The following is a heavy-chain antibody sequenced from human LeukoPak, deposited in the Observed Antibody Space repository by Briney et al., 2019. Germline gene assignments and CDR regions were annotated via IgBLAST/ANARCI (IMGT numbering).Heavy chain of an antibody. CDR2: INPNSGGT. CDR1: GYTFTGYY. Sequence: ASVTVTCKASGYTFTGYYMHWVRQAPGQGLEWMGWINPNSGGTNYAQKFQGRVTMTRDTSISTAYMELSRLRSDDTAVYYCAYTAALNWFDPWGQGTLVTVSS. V-gene: IGHV1-2*02. D-gene: IGHD5-18*01. J-gene: IGHJ5*02. CDR3: AYTAALNWFDP.